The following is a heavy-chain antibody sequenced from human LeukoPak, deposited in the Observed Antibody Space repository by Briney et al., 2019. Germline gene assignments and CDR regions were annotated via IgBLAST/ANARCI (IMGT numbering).Heavy chain of an antibody. Sequence: PGGSLRLSCAASGFTFSSYAMSWVRQAPGKGLEWVSAISGSGGSTYCADSVKGRFTISRDNSKNTLYLQMNSLRAEDTAVYYCARGVDIVATIINFDYWGQGTLVTVSS. CDR3: ARGVDIVATIINFDY. CDR1: GFTFSSYA. J-gene: IGHJ4*02. CDR2: ISGSGGST. D-gene: IGHD5-12*01. V-gene: IGHV3-23*01.